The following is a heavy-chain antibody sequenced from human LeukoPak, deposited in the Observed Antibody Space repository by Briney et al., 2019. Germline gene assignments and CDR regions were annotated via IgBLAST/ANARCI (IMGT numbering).Heavy chain of an antibody. J-gene: IGHJ3*02. CDR3: AREGIQLWSRDAFDI. V-gene: IGHV3-23*01. D-gene: IGHD5-18*01. CDR1: GFTFNNYA. CDR2: ISSGGST. Sequence: GGSLRLSCAAAGFTFNNYAMSWVRQAPGKGLKWVSGISSGGSTYYADSVKGRFTISRGNSKNTLYLQMNSLRAEDTAVYYCAREGIQLWSRDAFDIWGQGTMVTVSS.